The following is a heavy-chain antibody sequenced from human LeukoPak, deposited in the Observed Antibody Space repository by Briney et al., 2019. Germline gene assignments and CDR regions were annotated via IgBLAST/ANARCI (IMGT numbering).Heavy chain of an antibody. CDR2: IYYSGST. CDR3: ARHIVATITGVDY. V-gene: IGHV4-39*01. CDR1: GGSISSSSYY. Sequence: PSETLSLTCTVSGGSISSSSYYWGGIRQPPGKGLEWIGSIYYSGSTCYNPSLKSRVTISVDTSKNQFSLKLSSVTAADTAVYYCARHIVATITGVDYWGQGTLVTVSS. D-gene: IGHD5-12*01. J-gene: IGHJ4*02.